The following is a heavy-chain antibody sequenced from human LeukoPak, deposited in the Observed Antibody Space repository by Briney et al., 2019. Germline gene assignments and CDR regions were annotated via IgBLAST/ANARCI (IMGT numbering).Heavy chain of an antibody. V-gene: IGHV3-30*02. CDR2: IWHDGSQK. Sequence: GGSLRLSCAASGFTFSGYGMHWVRQAPGKGLERVALIWHDGSQKYYGDSVKGRFTISRGNSKNTLYLQMNSLRAEDTAVYYCARGRGEEIFGVVITSVYFDYWGQGTLVTVSS. CDR3: ARGRGEEIFGVVITSVYFDY. CDR1: GFTFSGYG. J-gene: IGHJ4*02. D-gene: IGHD3-3*01.